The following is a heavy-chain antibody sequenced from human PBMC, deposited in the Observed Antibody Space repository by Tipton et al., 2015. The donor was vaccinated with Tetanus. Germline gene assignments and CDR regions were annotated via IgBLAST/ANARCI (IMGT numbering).Heavy chain of an antibody. CDR1: GFTFDDYA. CDR3: ARRSLTNYGLDV. Sequence: SLRLSCAASGFTFDDYAMHWVRQAPGKGLEWVSGISWNSGSKGYADSVKGRVTISRDHAKNTVYLQMNSLRAEDTAVYFCARRSLTNYGLDVWGQGTPVTVSS. V-gene: IGHV3-9*01. D-gene: IGHD1-1*01. CDR2: ISWNSGSK. J-gene: IGHJ6*02.